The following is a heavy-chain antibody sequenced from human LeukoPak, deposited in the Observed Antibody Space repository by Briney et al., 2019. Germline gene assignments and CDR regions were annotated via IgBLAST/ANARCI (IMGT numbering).Heavy chain of an antibody. CDR2: ISGSGGST. CDR1: GFTFSSYA. J-gene: IGHJ3*02. Sequence: PGGSLRLSCAASGFTFSSYAVSWVRQAPGKGLEWVSAISGSGGSTYYADSVKGRFTISRDNSKNTLYLQMNSLRAEDTAVYYCAKHSIVATIGYAFDIWGQGTMVTVSS. D-gene: IGHD5-12*01. CDR3: AKHSIVATIGYAFDI. V-gene: IGHV3-23*01.